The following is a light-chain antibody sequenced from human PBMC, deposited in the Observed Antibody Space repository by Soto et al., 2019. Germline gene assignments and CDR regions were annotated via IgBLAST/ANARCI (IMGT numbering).Light chain of an antibody. CDR2: GAS. Sequence: EIVLTQSPGTLSLSPGERATLSCRASQSVSSNYLAWYQQKPGQAPRLLIYGASSRATGIPDRVSGSGSGTDFTLTISRLEPEDFAVYYCQQYGSPMYTFGQGTKLEIK. J-gene: IGKJ2*01. CDR1: QSVSSNY. CDR3: QQYGSPMYT. V-gene: IGKV3-20*01.